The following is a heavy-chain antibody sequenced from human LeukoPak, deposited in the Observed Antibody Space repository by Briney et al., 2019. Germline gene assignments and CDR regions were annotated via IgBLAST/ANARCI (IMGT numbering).Heavy chain of an antibody. J-gene: IGHJ4*02. V-gene: IGHV4-39*07. D-gene: IGHD3-22*01. CDR2: IYHSGTT. CDR1: TGSISSSGYY. Sequence: SETLSLTCAISTGSISSSGYYWGWIRQPPGKGLEWIGIIYHSGTTYYSPSLKSRVTISVDTSKNQLSLRLSSVTAADTAVYYCARAPHFFDTSGSRYYFDYWGQGALVTVSS. CDR3: ARAPHFFDTSGSRYYFDY.